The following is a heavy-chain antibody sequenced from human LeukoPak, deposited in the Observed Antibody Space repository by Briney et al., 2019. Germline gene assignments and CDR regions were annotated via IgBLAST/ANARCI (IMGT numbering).Heavy chain of an antibody. Sequence: SETLSLTCSVSGDSISTSSYYWGWIRQPPGKGLEWIGTIYYSGSTYYNPSLTSRVTISVDTSKNQFSLKLSSVTAADTAVYYCARRKWQQLVRSDTTVFDPWGQGTLVTVSS. CDR3: ARRKWQQLVRSDTTVFDP. D-gene: IGHD6-13*01. V-gene: IGHV4-39*01. CDR1: GDSISTSSYY. J-gene: IGHJ5*02. CDR2: IYYSGST.